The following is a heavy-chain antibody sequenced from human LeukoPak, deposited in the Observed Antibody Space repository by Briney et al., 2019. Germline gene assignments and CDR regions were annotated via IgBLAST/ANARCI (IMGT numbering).Heavy chain of an antibody. V-gene: IGHV3-7*01. J-gene: IGHJ5*02. CDR1: GFTFRRYW. CDR2: IKQDGSEK. Sequence: PGGSLRLSCAASGFTFRRYWMSWARQASGKGLEWVANIKQDGSEKYYVDSVKGRFTISRDNAKNSLYLQMNSLRAEDTAVYYCARDAVNGSGSYPNWFDPWGQGTLVTVSS. CDR3: ARDAVNGSGSYPNWFDP. D-gene: IGHD3-10*01.